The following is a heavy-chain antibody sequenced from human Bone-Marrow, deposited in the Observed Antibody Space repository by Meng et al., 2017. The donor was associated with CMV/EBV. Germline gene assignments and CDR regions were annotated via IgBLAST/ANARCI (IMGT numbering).Heavy chain of an antibody. Sequence: GESLKISCAASGFTFSSYGMHWVRQAPGKGLEWVAFIRYDGSNRYYADSVKGRFTISRDTSTNTMYLQMNSLKAEGPAAYYCAKYKWGGGVMVYGPCGPWGQGQLVTVTA. D-gene: IGHD2-8*01. J-gene: IGHJ5*02. CDR3: AKYKWGGGVMVYGPCGP. CDR2: IRYDGSNR. CDR1: GFTFSSYG. V-gene: IGHV3-30*02.